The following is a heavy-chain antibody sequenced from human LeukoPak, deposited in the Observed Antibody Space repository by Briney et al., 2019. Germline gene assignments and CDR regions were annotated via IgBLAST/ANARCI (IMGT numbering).Heavy chain of an antibody. Sequence: GGSLRLSCAASGFTFSSYWMSWVRQAPGKGLEWVANIKQDGSEKYYVDSVKGRFTISRDNAKNSLYLQMNSLRAEDTAVYYCAKAQSYSNPDYWGQGTLVTVSS. J-gene: IGHJ4*02. CDR3: AKAQSYSNPDY. V-gene: IGHV3-7*03. D-gene: IGHD4-11*01. CDR1: GFTFSSYW. CDR2: IKQDGSEK.